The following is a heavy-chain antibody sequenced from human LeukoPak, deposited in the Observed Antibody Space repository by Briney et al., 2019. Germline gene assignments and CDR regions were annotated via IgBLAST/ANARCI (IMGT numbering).Heavy chain of an antibody. J-gene: IGHJ6*03. Sequence: SGTLSLTCAVSGASISSNWWNWVRQPPGKGLEWIGEIHHSGSANYNPSLKSRVTISLDTSENHFSLRLSSVTAADTAVYYCARTTLGYMDVWGKGTTVTVSS. CDR3: ARTTLGYMDV. CDR2: IHHSGSA. CDR1: GASISSNW. V-gene: IGHV4-4*02. D-gene: IGHD1-1*01.